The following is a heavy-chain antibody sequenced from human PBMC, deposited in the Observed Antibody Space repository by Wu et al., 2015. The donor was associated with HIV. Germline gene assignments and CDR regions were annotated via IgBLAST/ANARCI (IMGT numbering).Heavy chain of an antibody. V-gene: IGHV1-69*01. CDR2: IIPIFGTA. D-gene: IGHD2-21*01. Sequence: QVQLVHSGAEVKKPGSSVKVSCKASGGTFSSYAISWVRQAPGQGLEWMGGIIPIFGTANYAQKFQGRVTVTTDDSTGTAYMDLASLTSEDTGIYYCAATYMTSSGTILFDSWGQGTLVTVSS. CDR3: AATYMTSSGTILFDS. J-gene: IGHJ4*02. CDR1: GGTFSSYA.